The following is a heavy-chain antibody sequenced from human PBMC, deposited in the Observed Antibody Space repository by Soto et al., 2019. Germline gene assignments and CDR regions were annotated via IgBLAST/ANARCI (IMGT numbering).Heavy chain of an antibody. Sequence: QVQLVESGGGVVQPGRSLRLSCAASGFPFTSYGMHWVREGPDKGLEWVAIISYDGSDKYYADSVKGRFTISRDNSKKTLYLQMNSLRPEDTALYYCVGGQYYFDYRGQGTLVIVS. J-gene: IGHJ4*02. CDR3: VGGQYYFDY. D-gene: IGHD3-10*01. CDR1: GFPFTSYG. V-gene: IGHV3-30*03. CDR2: ISYDGSDK.